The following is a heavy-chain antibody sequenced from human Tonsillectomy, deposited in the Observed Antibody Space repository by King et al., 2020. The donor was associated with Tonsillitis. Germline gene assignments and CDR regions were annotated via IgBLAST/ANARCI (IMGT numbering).Heavy chain of an antibody. CDR3: AREGIDYYDSSGYYRVDAFDI. CDR1: VFTFSSYE. Sequence: VQLVESGGGLVQPGGSLRLSCAASVFTFSSYEMNWVRQAPGKGLEWVSYISSSGSTIYYADSVKGRFTISRDNAKNSLYLQMNSLRAEDTAVYYCAREGIDYYDSSGYYRVDAFDIWGQGTMVTVSS. V-gene: IGHV3-48*03. D-gene: IGHD3-22*01. J-gene: IGHJ3*02. CDR2: ISSSGSTI.